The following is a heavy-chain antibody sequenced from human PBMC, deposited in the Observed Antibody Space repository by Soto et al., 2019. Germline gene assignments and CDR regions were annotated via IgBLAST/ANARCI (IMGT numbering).Heavy chain of an antibody. V-gene: IGHV3-23*01. D-gene: IGHD6-19*01. CDR3: AKDFLIAVAGTYFDD. CDR2: MSAGGAGT. J-gene: IGHJ4*02. CDR1: GFTFRTYA. Sequence: PGGSLRLSCVASGFTFRTYAMSWVRQAPGKGLKWVAGMSAGGAGTYYADSVKGRFTISRDNSKNTLYLQMNSLRAEDTAVYYCAKDFLIAVAGTYFDDWGQGTLVTVSS.